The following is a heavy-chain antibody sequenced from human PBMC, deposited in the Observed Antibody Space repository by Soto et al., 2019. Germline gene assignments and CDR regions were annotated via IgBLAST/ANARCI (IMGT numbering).Heavy chain of an antibody. CDR2: TYYRSKWSY. CDR3: ARSQGFVDY. CDR1: GDSVSSTSAA. D-gene: IGHD2-15*01. J-gene: IGHJ4*02. V-gene: IGHV6-1*01. Sequence: QTLSLTCAISGDSVSSTSAAWNWIRRSPSSGLEWLGRTYYRSKWSYDYAVSVKSRITINPDTSKNQFSLQLNSVTPEDTAVYYCARSQGFVDYWGQGTLVTVSS.